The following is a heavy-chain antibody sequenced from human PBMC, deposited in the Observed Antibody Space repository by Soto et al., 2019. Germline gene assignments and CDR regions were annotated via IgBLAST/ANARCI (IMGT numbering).Heavy chain of an antibody. CDR3: AAYYTSCYFGYGDCAEYFQH. CDR1: GYTLTELS. Sequence: GASVKVSCKVSGYTLTELSMHWVRQAPGKGLEWMGGFDPEDGETIYAQKFQGRVTMTEDTSTDTAYMELSSLRSEDTAVYYCAAYYTSCYFGYGDCAEYFQHWGQGTLGTVSS. CDR2: FDPEDGET. D-gene: IGHD2-2*01. V-gene: IGHV1-24*01. J-gene: IGHJ1*01.